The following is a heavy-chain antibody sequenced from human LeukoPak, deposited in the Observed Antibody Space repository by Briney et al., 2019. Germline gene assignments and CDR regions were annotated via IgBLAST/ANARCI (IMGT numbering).Heavy chain of an antibody. V-gene: IGHV3-21*01. D-gene: IGHD3-9*01. CDR3: ARDSYDILNGYRLSFDY. CDR1: GFTFNSYS. Sequence: GGPLRLSCTASGFTFNSYSMKWVPQAPGKALVCVSPISSNSSYIYYAYSVDGGFSLFRDTAKNALYLQMNSLRAEDTAESYCARDSYDILNGYRLSFDYWGQGTLVTVSS. J-gene: IGHJ4*02. CDR2: ISSNSSYI.